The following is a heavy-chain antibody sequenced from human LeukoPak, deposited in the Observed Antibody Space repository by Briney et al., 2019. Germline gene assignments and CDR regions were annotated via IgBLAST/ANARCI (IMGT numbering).Heavy chain of an antibody. V-gene: IGHV4-31*03. D-gene: IGHD6-13*01. CDR1: NDSITSGAYY. Sequence: SQTLSLTCTVSNDSITSGAYYWTWIRQHPGKGLEWIGYIYYSGSTYYNPSLKSRISMSVDTSKNQFSLKLNSVSAADTAVYYRARDLAAAGSFDPWGQGTLVTVSS. CDR3: ARDLAAAGSFDP. CDR2: IYYSGST. J-gene: IGHJ5*02.